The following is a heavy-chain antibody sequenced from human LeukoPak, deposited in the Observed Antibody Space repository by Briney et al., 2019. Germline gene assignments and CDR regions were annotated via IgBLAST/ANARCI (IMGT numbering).Heavy chain of an antibody. CDR1: GGSFSGYY. CDR3: ARVRQLVGIYYYYYYMDV. D-gene: IGHD6-6*01. CDR2: INHSGST. V-gene: IGHV4-34*01. J-gene: IGHJ6*03. Sequence: SETLSLTCAVYGGSFSGYYWSWIRQPPGKGLEWIGEINHSGSTNYNPSLKSRVTMSVDTSKNQFSLKLSSVTAADTAVYYCARVRQLVGIYYYYYYMDVWGKGTTVTVSS.